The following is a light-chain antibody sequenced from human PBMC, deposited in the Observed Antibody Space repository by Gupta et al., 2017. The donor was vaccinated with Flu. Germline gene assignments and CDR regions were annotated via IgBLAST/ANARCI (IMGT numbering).Light chain of an antibody. CDR3: QGWDWSSDARV. CDR2: NDR. J-gene: IGLJ3*02. CDR1: RMECKV. Sequence: SCGGQRMECKVMDGGQHKPGQAPALVVCNDRDRKSGLPVRYCVSNSDNTATVTISRVEAGDVADYYCQGWDWSSDARVFGGGTKLTVL. V-gene: IGLV3-21*02.